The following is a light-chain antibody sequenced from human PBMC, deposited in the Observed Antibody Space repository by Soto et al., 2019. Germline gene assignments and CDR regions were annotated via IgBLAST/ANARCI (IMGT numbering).Light chain of an antibody. CDR2: AAS. CDR1: QYIGTS. Sequence: DLQMTQSPSSLSASVGDRVTITCRANQYIGTSLNWYQQKPGKAPKLLIFAASSLHSGVPSRFSGSGSGTDFTLTINTLQPEDFATYCCQQSYSTPQTFGQGTKVEIK. CDR3: QQSYSTPQT. J-gene: IGKJ1*01. V-gene: IGKV1-39*01.